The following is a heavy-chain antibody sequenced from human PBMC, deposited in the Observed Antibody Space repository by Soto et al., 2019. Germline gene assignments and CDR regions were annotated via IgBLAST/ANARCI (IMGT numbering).Heavy chain of an antibody. CDR2: VIPILGIA. J-gene: IGHJ3*02. Sequence: QVQLVQSGAEVKKPGSSVKVSCKASGGTFSSYTISWVRQAPGQGLEWMGRVIPILGIANYAQKFQGRVTITADKSTNTAYMELSSLISEDTAVYYCAMVRGDFAFDIWGQGRMVTVSS. D-gene: IGHD3-10*01. V-gene: IGHV1-69*02. CDR3: AMVRGDFAFDI. CDR1: GGTFSSYT.